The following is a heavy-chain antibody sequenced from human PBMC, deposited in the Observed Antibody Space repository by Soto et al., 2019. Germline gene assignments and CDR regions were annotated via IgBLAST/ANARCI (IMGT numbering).Heavy chain of an antibody. Sequence: QVQVVQSGAEVKKPGASVKVSCKASGYTFTSYATHWVRQAPGQRLEWMGWINPGNGNTKNSQKFQGRVTITRDTFASTSYKKLSSLRSEDTAVYYCARGASSVTTFYFDLWGHGTRVTVSS. CDR2: INPGNGNT. CDR1: GYTFTSYA. D-gene: IGHD4-17*01. V-gene: IGHV1-3*01. CDR3: ARGASSVTTFYFDL. J-gene: IGHJ2*01.